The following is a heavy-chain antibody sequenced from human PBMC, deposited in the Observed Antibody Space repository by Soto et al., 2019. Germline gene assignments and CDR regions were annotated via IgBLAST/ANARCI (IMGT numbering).Heavy chain of an antibody. D-gene: IGHD5-12*01. J-gene: IGHJ5*02. Sequence: EVQLVESGGGLVQPGGSLRLSCAASGFTFSSHSMNWVRQAPGKGLEWVSYISSSSSTIYYADSVKGRFSISRDNAKNSLYLQMNSLRAEDTAVYYCAIEWDGDGYKSGLFDPWGQGTLVIVSS. CDR3: AIEWDGDGYKSGLFDP. V-gene: IGHV3-48*01. CDR1: GFTFSSHS. CDR2: ISSSSSTI.